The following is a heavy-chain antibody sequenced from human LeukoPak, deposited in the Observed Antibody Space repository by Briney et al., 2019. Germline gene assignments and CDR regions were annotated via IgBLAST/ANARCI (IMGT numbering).Heavy chain of an antibody. Sequence: PSETLSLTCTVPGGSISSYYWSWIRQPPGKGLEWIGYIYYSGSTNYNPSLKSRVTISVDTSKNQFSLKLSSVTAADTAVYYCARSLSSSWYSDYWGQGTLVTVSS. CDR1: GGSISSYY. D-gene: IGHD6-13*01. CDR3: ARSLSSSWYSDY. CDR2: IYYSGST. V-gene: IGHV4-59*01. J-gene: IGHJ4*02.